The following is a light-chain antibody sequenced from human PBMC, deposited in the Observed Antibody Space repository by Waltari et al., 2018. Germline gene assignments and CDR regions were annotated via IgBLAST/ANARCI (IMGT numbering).Light chain of an antibody. Sequence: QSALTQPASVSGSPGQSITISCTGTSSDVVGYNYVSWYQQHPGKAPKLMIYDVSNRPSGVSNRFSGSKSGNTASLTISGLQAEDEADYYCSSYTSSSTLWVFGGGTKLTVL. V-gene: IGLV2-14*03. J-gene: IGLJ3*02. CDR1: SSDVVGYNY. CDR2: DVS. CDR3: SSYTSSSTLWV.